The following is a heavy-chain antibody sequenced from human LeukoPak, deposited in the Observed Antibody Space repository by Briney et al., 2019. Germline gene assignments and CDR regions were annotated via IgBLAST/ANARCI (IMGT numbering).Heavy chain of an antibody. J-gene: IGHJ3*01. CDR2: IRQDESEK. V-gene: IGHV3-7*01. CDR1: GFTFSSYW. CDR3: ARDSGSAYYYNSGTYYYNSFDF. Sequence: GGSLRLSCTVSGFTFSSYWMTWVRHPPGKGLEWVANIRQDESEKYYADSVKGRFTISRDNAKNSLYLHMNSLRAEDAAVYYCARDSGSAYYYNSGTYYYNSFDFWGQGTTVTVSS. D-gene: IGHD3-10*01.